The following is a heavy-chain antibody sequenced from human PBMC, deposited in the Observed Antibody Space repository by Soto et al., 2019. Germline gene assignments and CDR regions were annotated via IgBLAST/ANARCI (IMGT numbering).Heavy chain of an antibody. CDR3: ARDRTSSSFDY. CDR2: IKQDGSEK. Sequence: EVQLVESGGGLVQPGGSLRLSCAASGFTFSSYWMSWVRQAPGKGLEWVANIKQDGSEKYYVDSVKGRFTISRDNAKNSLYLQMNSLGAEDTAVYFCARDRTSSSFDYWGQGTLVTVSS. D-gene: IGHD2-2*01. CDR1: GFTFSSYW. V-gene: IGHV3-7*05. J-gene: IGHJ4*02.